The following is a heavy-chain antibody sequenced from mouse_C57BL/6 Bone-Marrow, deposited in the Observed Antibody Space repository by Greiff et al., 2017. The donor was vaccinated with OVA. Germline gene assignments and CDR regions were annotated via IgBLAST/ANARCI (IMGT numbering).Heavy chain of an antibody. J-gene: IGHJ3*01. Sequence: VHLVESGAELARPGASVKLSCKASGYTFTSYGISWVKQRTGQGLEWIGEIYPRSGNTYYNEKFKGKATLTADKSSSTAYMELRSLTSEGSAVYFCARCNYGSSYVFAYWGQGTLVTVSA. V-gene: IGHV1-81*01. CDR3: ARCNYGSSYVFAY. D-gene: IGHD1-1*01. CDR1: GYTFTSYG. CDR2: IYPRSGNT.